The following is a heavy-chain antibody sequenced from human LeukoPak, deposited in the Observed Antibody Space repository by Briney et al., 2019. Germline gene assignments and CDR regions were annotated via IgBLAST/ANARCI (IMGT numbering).Heavy chain of an antibody. V-gene: IGHV3-53*01. CDR1: GFTVSSNY. CDR3: ARAGSGGSYHPDY. J-gene: IGHJ4*02. CDR2: IYSGGST. Sequence: GGSLRLSCAASGFTVSSNYMSWGRQAPGRGLEWVSVIYSGGSTYYADSVKGRFTISRDNSKNTLYLQMNSLRAEDTAVYYCARAGSGGSYHPDYWGQGTLVTVSS. D-gene: IGHD1-26*01.